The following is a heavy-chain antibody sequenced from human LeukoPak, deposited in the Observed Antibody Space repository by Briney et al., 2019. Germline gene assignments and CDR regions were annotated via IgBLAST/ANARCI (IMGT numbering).Heavy chain of an antibody. CDR3: ARTPRGGWYGSIDY. J-gene: IGHJ4*02. CDR2: IYHSGST. D-gene: IGHD6-19*01. CDR1: GGSISSGGYS. Sequence: SETLSLTCAVSGGSISSGGYSWSWIRQPPGKGLEWIGYIYHSGSTYYNPSLKSRVTISVDTSKNQFSLKLSSVTAADTAVYYCARTPRGGWYGSIDYWGQGTPVTVSS. V-gene: IGHV4-30-2*01.